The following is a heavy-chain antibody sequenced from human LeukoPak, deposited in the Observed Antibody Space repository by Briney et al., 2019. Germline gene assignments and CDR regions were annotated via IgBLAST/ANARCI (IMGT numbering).Heavy chain of an antibody. CDR3: ARGRFLDY. CDR1: GGSMRSDY. D-gene: IGHD2/OR15-2a*01. Sequence: SETLSLTCIVSGGSMRSDYWIWMRQPARKGLEWIGGIYTNGTTNYNPSLKSRVTMSVDTSKNQFSLKLSSVTAADTAVYCCARGRFLDYWGQGTLVTVSS. V-gene: IGHV4-4*07. CDR2: IYTNGTT. J-gene: IGHJ4*02.